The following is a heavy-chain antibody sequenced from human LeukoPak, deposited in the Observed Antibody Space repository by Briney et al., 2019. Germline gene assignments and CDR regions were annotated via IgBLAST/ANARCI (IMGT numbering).Heavy chain of an antibody. D-gene: IGHD3-9*01. V-gene: IGHV3-53*01. J-gene: IGHJ3*02. CDR3: AREGLTGYDAFDI. Sequence: PGGSLRLSCAASGFTFDDHGMNWVRQAPGKGLEWVSVTYSGGTTYYADSVEGRFTISRDNSKNTLYLQMNSLRAEDTAVYYCAREGLTGYDAFDIWGQGTMVTVSS. CDR1: GFTFDDHG. CDR2: TYSGGTT.